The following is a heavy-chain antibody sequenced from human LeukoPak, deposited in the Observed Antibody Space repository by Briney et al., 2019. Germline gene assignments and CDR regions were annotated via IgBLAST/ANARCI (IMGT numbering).Heavy chain of an antibody. CDR3: ARVWAWGSGNYFDN. V-gene: IGHV3-20*04. CDR2: IRGDAGST. J-gene: IGHJ4*02. Sequence: GGSLRLSCAASGFTFSSYAVSWVRQAPGKGLEWVSAIRGDAGSTGYADSVKGRFTISRDNAKNSLYLQMNSLRVEDTALYYCARVWAWGSGNYFDNWGQGTLVTVSS. D-gene: IGHD7-27*01. CDR1: GFTFSSYA.